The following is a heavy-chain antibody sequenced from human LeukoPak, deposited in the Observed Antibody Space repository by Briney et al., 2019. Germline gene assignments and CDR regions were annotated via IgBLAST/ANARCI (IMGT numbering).Heavy chain of an antibody. CDR3: SRENGAFSPFGF. D-gene: IGHD2-8*01. CDR1: GGSISTTNW. V-gene: IGHV4-4*02. Sequence: SETLSLTCGVSGGSISTTNWWSWVRQSPGQGLVWIGEISLSGLTNYSPSLSGRVTMSLDKPKNQLSLNLSSVTDADTAVYYCSRENGAFSPFGFWGLGTLVTVPS. CDR2: ISLSGLT. J-gene: IGHJ4*02.